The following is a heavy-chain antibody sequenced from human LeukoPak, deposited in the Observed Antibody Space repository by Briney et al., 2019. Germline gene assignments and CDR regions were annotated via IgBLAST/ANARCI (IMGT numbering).Heavy chain of an antibody. V-gene: IGHV4-34*01. J-gene: IGHJ4*02. D-gene: IGHD2-15*01. CDR3: ATEQYCRGGSCSMDTAMV. CDR1: GGSFSGYY. Sequence: SETLSLTCAVYGGSFSGYYWSWIRQPPGKGLEWIGEINHSGSTNYNPSLKSRVTISVDTSKNQFSLKLSSVTAADTAVYYCATEQYCRGGSCSMDTAMVWGQGTLVTVSS. CDR2: INHSGST.